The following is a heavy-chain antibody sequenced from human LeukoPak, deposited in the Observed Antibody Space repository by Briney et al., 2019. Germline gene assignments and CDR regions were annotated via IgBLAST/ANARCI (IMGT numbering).Heavy chain of an antibody. CDR3: AKDPRRYSRTGGYFDY. V-gene: IGHV3-30*18. J-gene: IGHJ4*02. CDR2: ISFDINDR. CDR1: EFTFSKYG. D-gene: IGHD6-13*01. Sequence: GGSLRLSCAASEFTFSKYGMHWVRQAPGKGLERVAAISFDINDRKYAESVRGRFTISRDNSKNTLYLQMNSLRAEDTAVYYCAKDPRRYSRTGGYFDYWGQGTLVTVSS.